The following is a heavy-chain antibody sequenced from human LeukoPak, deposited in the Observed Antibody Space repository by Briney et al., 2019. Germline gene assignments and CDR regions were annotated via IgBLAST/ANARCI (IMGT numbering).Heavy chain of an antibody. D-gene: IGHD1-26*01. CDR1: GFTFSSYW. J-gene: IGHJ3*02. Sequence: PGGSLRLSCAASGFTFSSYWMHWVRQAPGKGLLWVSRINSDGSGTSYADSVKGRFTISRDNAKNTLYLQMNSLRAEDTAVYYCARGGSPPEALGDSFEIWGQGTMVTVSS. CDR2: INSDGSGT. V-gene: IGHV3-74*01. CDR3: ARGGSPPEALGDSFEI.